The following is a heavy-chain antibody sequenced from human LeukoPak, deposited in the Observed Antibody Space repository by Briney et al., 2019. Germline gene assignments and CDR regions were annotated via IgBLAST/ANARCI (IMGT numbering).Heavy chain of an antibody. CDR2: IKPNSGGT. Sequence: ASVKVSRKASGYTFIDYYMHWVRQAPGQGLEWMGWIKPNSGGTKYAQKFQGRVTMTRDTSISTAHMELSRLTSDDTALYYCARGLYSITFDYWGQGTLVTVSS. CDR1: GYTFIDYY. J-gene: IGHJ4*02. CDR3: ARGLYSITFDY. D-gene: IGHD2/OR15-2a*01. V-gene: IGHV1-2*02.